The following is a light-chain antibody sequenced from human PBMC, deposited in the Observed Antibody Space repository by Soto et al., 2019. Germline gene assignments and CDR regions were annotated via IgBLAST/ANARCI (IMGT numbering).Light chain of an antibody. CDR1: SSDVGGYNL. V-gene: IGLV2-23*01. J-gene: IGLJ2*01. CDR2: EDS. CDR3: CSYAGSSRLV. Sequence: QSALTQPASVSGSPGQSITISCTGTSSDVGGYNLVAWYQQHPGKAPKLMIFEDSKRPSGVSNRFSGSKSGNTASLTISGLQPEDEADYYCCSYAGSSRLVFGGGTKVTVL.